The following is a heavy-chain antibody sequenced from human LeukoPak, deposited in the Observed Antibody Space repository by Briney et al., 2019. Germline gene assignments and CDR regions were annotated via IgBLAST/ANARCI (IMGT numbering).Heavy chain of an antibody. CDR3: ARGSDHITMIAY. D-gene: IGHD3-22*01. V-gene: IGHV4-59*01. J-gene: IGHJ4*02. CDR2: IYYSGST. CDR1: GGSISSYY. Sequence: KSSETLSLTCTVSGGSISSYYWSWIRQPPGKGLEWIGYIYYSGSTNYNPSLKSRVTISVDTSKNQFSLKLSSVTAADTAVYYCARGSDHITMIAYWGQGTLVTVSS.